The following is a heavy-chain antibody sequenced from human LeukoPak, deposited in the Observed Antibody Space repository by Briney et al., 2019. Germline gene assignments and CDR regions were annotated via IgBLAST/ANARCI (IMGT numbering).Heavy chain of an antibody. V-gene: IGHV3-30-3*01. D-gene: IGHD6-19*01. CDR1: GFTFSSYA. J-gene: IGHJ4*02. CDR2: ISYDGSNK. CDR3: ARDIHSSGWYLGY. Sequence: LSGGSLRLSCAASGFTFSSYAMHWVRQAPGKGLEWVAVISYDGSNKYYADSVKGRFTISRDNSKNTLYLQMNGLRAEDTAVYYCARDIHSSGWYLGYWGQGTLVTVSS.